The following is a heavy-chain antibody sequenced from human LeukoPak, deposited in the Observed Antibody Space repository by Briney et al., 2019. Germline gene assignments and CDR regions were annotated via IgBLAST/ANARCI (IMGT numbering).Heavy chain of an antibody. Sequence: ASVKVSCKASGYLFDNFGLTWGRQAPGQGLEGMGWISAYNGNTHHAQKFRGRLTLTTETYTSTAYLELRKLKSDEPAVYLCAKDRVGGDLTGVSLYWGQGTLVTVSS. CDR3: AKDRVGGDLTGVSLY. CDR1: GYLFDNFG. CDR2: ISAYNGNT. D-gene: IGHD4-17*01. J-gene: IGHJ4*01. V-gene: IGHV1-18*01.